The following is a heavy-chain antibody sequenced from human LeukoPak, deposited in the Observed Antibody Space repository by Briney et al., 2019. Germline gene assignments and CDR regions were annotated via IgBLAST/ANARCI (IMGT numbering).Heavy chain of an antibody. J-gene: IGHJ5*02. V-gene: IGHV1-69*06. Sequence: SVKVSCKASGGTFSSYAISWVRQAPGQGLEWMGGIIPIFGTANYAQKFQGRVTITADKSTSTAYMELSSLRSEDTAVYYCASGGYSYGPREQNWFDPWGQGTLVTVSS. CDR2: IIPIFGTA. CDR3: ASGGYSYGPREQNWFDP. D-gene: IGHD5-18*01. CDR1: GGTFSSYA.